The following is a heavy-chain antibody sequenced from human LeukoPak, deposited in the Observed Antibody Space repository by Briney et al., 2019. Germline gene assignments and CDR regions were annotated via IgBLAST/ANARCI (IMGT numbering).Heavy chain of an antibody. Sequence: RASVKVSCKASDYTLTSYGINWVRQAPGEGLEWMGWISAYNGNTKYAQKLQGRVTMTTDTSTSTAYMEMKSLGSDDTAVYYCARDRYCGGGSCYHLNYFDYWGQGTLVTVSS. V-gene: IGHV1-18*01. CDR2: ISAYNGNT. CDR1: DYTLTSYG. CDR3: ARDRYCGGGSCYHLNYFDY. J-gene: IGHJ4*02. D-gene: IGHD2-15*01.